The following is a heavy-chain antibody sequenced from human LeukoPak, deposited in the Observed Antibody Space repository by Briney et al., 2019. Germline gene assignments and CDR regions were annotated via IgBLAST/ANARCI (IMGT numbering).Heavy chain of an antibody. D-gene: IGHD3-22*01. CDR2: IYPGDSDT. CDR3: ARRGPSGGYYYDSSGHSHYDY. CDR1: GYSFTSYW. J-gene: IGHJ4*02. V-gene: IGHV5-51*01. Sequence: LGESLKISCKGSGYSFTSYWIGWVRQMPGKGLEWMGIIYPGDSDTRYSPSFQGQVTISADKSISTAYLQWSSLKASDTAMYYCARRGPSGGYYYDSSGHSHYDYWGQGTLVTVSS.